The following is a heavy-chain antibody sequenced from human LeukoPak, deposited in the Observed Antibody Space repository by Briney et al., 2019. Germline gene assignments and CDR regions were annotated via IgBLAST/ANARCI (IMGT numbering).Heavy chain of an antibody. J-gene: IGHJ4*02. D-gene: IGHD1-7*01. V-gene: IGHV1-2*02. CDR2: INPSGGST. Sequence: ASVKVSCKASGYTFTSYYMHWARQAPGQGLEWMGMINPSGGSTTYAQKFQGRVTMTRDTSISTAYMELSRLRSDDTAVYYCARSRRNWNYNYWGQGTLVTVSS. CDR3: ARSRRNWNYNY. CDR1: GYTFTSYY.